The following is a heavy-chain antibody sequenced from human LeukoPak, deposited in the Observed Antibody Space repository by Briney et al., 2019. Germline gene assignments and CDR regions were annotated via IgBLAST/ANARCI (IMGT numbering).Heavy chain of an antibody. J-gene: IGHJ3*02. V-gene: IGHV3-72*01. D-gene: IGHD3-16*01. CDR1: GFTFSDHY. CDR3: ARDGGNDAFDI. Sequence: PGGSLRLSCAASGFTFSDHYMDWVRQAPGKGLEWVGHTRNKVNSYTTEYAASVKGRFTISRDDSKKSLYLQMNSLKTEDTAVYYCARDGGNDAFDIWGQGTMVTVSS. CDR2: TRNKVNSYTT.